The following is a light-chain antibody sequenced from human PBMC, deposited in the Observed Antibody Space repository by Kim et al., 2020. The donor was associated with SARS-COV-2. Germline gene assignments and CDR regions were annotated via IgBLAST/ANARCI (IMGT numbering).Light chain of an antibody. CDR3: QTWDSTTVI. J-gene: IGLJ2*01. Sequence: EAPGQTARITCSGDKLGEKYTCWYQHKSGRSPVVVIYQDNKRPSGMTERFSGSSSGNTATLTISGTQPMDEADYYCQTWDSTTVIFGGGTQLTVL. CDR1: KLGEKY. V-gene: IGLV3-1*01. CDR2: QDN.